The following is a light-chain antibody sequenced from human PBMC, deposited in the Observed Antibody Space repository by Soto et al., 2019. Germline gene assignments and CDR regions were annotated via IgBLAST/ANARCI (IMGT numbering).Light chain of an antibody. V-gene: IGKV1-39*01. J-gene: IGKJ1*01. CDR3: QQTSSTPGT. CDR2: AAS. CDR1: QSISSY. Sequence: DIPIPQSPSSLSASVEDRVSITCRASQSISSYLNWYQQKPGKAPTLPIYAASSLQSGVSSRFSGSGSGTDFTLTISSLQAEDFATYYCQQTSSTPGTIGQGTNVDIK.